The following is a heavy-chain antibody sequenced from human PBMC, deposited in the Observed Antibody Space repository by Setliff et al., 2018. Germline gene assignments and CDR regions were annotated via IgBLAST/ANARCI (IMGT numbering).Heavy chain of an antibody. CDR2: LNPKNNDT. V-gene: IGHV1-2*02. CDR3: AREPYDYIWGSYRSPYFDH. D-gene: IGHD3-16*02. Sequence: ASVKVSCKTSGYTFTDYYIHWVRQAPGEGLEWMGWLNPKNNDTSYAQKFQGRVTMTRDASINTAFMHLSSLKSDDMAVYYCAREPYDYIWGSYRSPYFDHWGQGALVTVSS. J-gene: IGHJ4*02. CDR1: GYTFTDYY.